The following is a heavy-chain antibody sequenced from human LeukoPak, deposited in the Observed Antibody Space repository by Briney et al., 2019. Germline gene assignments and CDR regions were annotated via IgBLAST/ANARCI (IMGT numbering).Heavy chain of an antibody. CDR3: ARDYYDSSGYYYEAIVGY. J-gene: IGHJ4*02. CDR2: ISYDGSNK. V-gene: IGHV3-30-3*01. Sequence: GGSLRLSCAASGFTFSSYAMHWVRQAPGKGLEWVAVISYDGSNKYYADSVKGRFTISRDNSKNTLYLQMNSLRAEDTAVYYCARDYYDSSGYYYEAIVGYWGQGTLVTVSS. CDR1: GFTFSSYA. D-gene: IGHD3-22*01.